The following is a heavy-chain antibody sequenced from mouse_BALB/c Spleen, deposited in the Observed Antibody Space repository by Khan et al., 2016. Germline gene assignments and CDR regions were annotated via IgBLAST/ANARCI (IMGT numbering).Heavy chain of an antibody. Sequence: EVQLQESGPGLVKPSQSLSLTCTVTGYSITSDYAWNWIRQFPGNKLEWMGYIRYSGSTTYNPSLKSRIYITRDTSKNQFFLKSYSVTTEETATYYCTRSPTATLYFDVWCAGTTVTVSS. CDR3: TRSPTATLYFDV. V-gene: IGHV3-2*02. J-gene: IGHJ1*01. CDR2: IRYSGST. CDR1: GYSITSDYA. D-gene: IGHD1-2*01.